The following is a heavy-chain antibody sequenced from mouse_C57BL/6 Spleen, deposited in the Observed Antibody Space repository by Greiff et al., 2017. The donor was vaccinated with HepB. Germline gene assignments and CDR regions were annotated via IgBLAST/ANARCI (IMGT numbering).Heavy chain of an antibody. CDR1: GYTFTSYW. J-gene: IGHJ2*01. Sequence: VQLQQPGAELVRPGTSVKLSCKASGYTFTSYWMHWVKQRPGQGLEWIGVIDPSDSYTNYNQKFKGKATLTVDTSSSTAYMQLSSLTSEDAAVYYCARVRGDYWGQGTALTVSS. CDR2: IDPSDSYT. CDR3: ARVRGDY. V-gene: IGHV1-59*01.